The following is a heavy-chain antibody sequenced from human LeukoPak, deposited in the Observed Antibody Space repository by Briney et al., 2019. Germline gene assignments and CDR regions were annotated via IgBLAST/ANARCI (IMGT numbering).Heavy chain of an antibody. CDR1: GYTFVNYG. V-gene: IGHV1-18*01. CDR3: ARVFCGSTSCYNSFDP. Sequence: ASVKVSCKASGYTFVNYGVSWVRQAPGQGLEWMGWISAYNGNTNYAQKLQDRVTLTTNTSTTTAYMELRRLRSDDTAVCYCARVFCGSTSCYNSFDPWGQGTQVTVSS. CDR2: ISAYNGNT. D-gene: IGHD2-2*01. J-gene: IGHJ5*02.